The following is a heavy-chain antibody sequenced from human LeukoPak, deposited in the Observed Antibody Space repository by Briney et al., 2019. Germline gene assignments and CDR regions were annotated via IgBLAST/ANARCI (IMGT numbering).Heavy chain of an antibody. D-gene: IGHD3-3*01. V-gene: IGHV3-23*01. J-gene: IGHJ4*02. CDR3: AKGLLITILGSPDY. CDR1: GLTFNNYA. CDR2: ITGSGRTT. Sequence: GGSLRLSCAASGLTFNNYAMSWVRQAPGKGLEWVSGITGSGRTTYYADSVKGRFTISRDNSKNSLYLQINSLRAEDTAVYYCAKGLLITILGSPDYWGQGTLVTVSS.